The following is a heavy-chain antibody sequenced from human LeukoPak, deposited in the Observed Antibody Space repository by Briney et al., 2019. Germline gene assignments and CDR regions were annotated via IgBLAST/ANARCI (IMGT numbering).Heavy chain of an antibody. J-gene: IGHJ4*02. Sequence: ESGPTLVNPTQTLTLTCTFSGFSLSTSGVGVGCVRQPPGKALEWLALIFWNDDEFYSPSLKTRLTITKDTSKNQVVLTMINVDPVDTATYHCAHSMIYVAPRVFDYWGPGTLVTVSS. V-gene: IGHV2-5*01. CDR1: GFSLSTSGVG. D-gene: IGHD3/OR15-3a*01. CDR2: IFWNDDE. CDR3: AHSMIYVAPRVFDY.